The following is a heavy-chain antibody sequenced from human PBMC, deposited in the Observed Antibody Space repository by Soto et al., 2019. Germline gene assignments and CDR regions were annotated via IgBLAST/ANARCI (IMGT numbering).Heavy chain of an antibody. J-gene: IGHJ4*02. Sequence: EVQLVESGGGLVKPGGSLRLSCAASGFTFSSYSMNWVRQAPGKGLEWVSSISSSSSYIYYADSVKGRFTISRDNAKNSLYLQMNSLRAEDTAVYYCARGFDCSGGSGYSIDYWGQGTLVTVSS. CDR2: ISSSSSYI. V-gene: IGHV3-21*01. CDR3: ARGFDCSGGSGYSIDY. D-gene: IGHD2-15*01. CDR1: GFTFSSYS.